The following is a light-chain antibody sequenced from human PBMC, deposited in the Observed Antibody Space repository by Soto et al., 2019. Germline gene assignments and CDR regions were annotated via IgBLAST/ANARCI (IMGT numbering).Light chain of an antibody. J-gene: IGKJ4*01. Sequence: EIVLTQSPGTLSLSTGERATLSCRASHTVTSDYLAWYQQKPGQAPRLLIYGASDRATGIPDRFSASGSGTDFTLTISRLEPQDFAIYYSQQYGAAPLTFGGGTKV. CDR3: QQYGAAPLT. CDR2: GAS. CDR1: HTVTSDY. V-gene: IGKV3-20*01.